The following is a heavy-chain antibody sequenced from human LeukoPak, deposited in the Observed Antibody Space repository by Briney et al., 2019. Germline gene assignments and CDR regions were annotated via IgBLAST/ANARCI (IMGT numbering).Heavy chain of an antibody. CDR2: IKEDGSEK. Sequence: GGSLRLSCAASGFTFSNYWMSWVRQAPGKGLEWVANIKEDGSEKSYVDSVKGRFTISRDNAKNSLYLQMNSLRAEDKAVYYCARVSAGDYPDYWGQGTLVTVSS. D-gene: IGHD7-27*01. V-gene: IGHV3-7*03. CDR1: GFTFSNYW. CDR3: ARVSAGDYPDY. J-gene: IGHJ4*02.